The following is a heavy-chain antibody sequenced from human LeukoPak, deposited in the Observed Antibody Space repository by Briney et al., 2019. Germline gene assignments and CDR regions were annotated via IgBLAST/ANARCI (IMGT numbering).Heavy chain of an antibody. Sequence: PGGSLRLSCAASGFTVSSSYMIWVRQAPGKGREGVSVIYSGGSIYYADSVKGRFTISRDNSKNTLYLQMKSLRAEDTAVYYCARARSGSFHFDYWGQGVLVTVSS. V-gene: IGHV3-53*01. CDR2: IYSGGSI. J-gene: IGHJ4*02. D-gene: IGHD6-19*01. CDR3: ARARSGSFHFDY. CDR1: GFTVSSSY.